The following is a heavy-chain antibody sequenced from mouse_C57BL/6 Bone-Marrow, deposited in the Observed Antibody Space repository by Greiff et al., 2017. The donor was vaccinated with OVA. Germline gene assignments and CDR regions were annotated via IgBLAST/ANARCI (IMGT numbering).Heavy chain of an antibody. CDR3: ARGHYYGSSYAMDY. Sequence: EVMLVESEGGLVQPGSSMKLSCTASGFTFSDYYMAWVRQVPEKGLEWVANINYDGSSTYYLDSLKSRFIISRDNAKNILYLQMSSLKSEDTATYYCARGHYYGSSYAMDYWGQGTSVTVSS. CDR1: GFTFSDYY. J-gene: IGHJ4*01. V-gene: IGHV5-16*01. CDR2: INYDGSST. D-gene: IGHD1-1*01.